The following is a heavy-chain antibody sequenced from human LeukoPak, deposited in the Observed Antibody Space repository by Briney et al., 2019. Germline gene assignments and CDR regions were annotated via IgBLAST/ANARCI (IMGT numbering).Heavy chain of an antibody. D-gene: IGHD3-22*01. V-gene: IGHV3-11*01. CDR3: ARTYDTSGYFHAYDI. Sequence: GESLRLSCAASGFTFSDYYMTWIRRPPGKGLEWVSHISGGGGAMYYADSVKGRFTISRDTAKNSLYLQMDSLRAEDTAVYYCARTYDTSGYFHAYDIWGQGTMVTVSA. CDR2: ISGGGGAM. CDR1: GFTFSDYY. J-gene: IGHJ3*02.